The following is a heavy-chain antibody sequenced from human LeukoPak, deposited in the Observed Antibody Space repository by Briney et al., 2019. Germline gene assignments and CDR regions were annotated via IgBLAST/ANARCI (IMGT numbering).Heavy chain of an antibody. CDR3: AKGRRSYFDAFDI. J-gene: IGHJ3*02. D-gene: IGHD3-10*01. CDR2: ISWDSVGT. V-gene: IGHV3-9*01. Sequence: RSGGSLRLSCAASGFTFDDYAMHWVRHAPGKGLEWVSGISWDSVGTGYAGSVKGRFTISRDSAKNSLYLETNSLRAEDTALYYCAKGRRSYFDAFDIWGQGTVVTVSS. CDR1: GFTFDDYA.